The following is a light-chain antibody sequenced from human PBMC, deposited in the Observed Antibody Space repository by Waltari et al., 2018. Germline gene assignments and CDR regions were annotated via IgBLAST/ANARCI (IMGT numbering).Light chain of an antibody. V-gene: IGKV3-20*01. CDR1: LGVGKY. CDR2: HTS. J-gene: IGKJ1*01. Sequence: EVVLTQSPGTLSLSPGERAPLSCRASLGVGKYLAWYQHRPGQAPRLLLYHTSIRATGIPDRFSGSGYGTDFSLTISRLEPEDFAVYYCQKYDFLPATFGQGTTVEIK. CDR3: QKYDFLPAT.